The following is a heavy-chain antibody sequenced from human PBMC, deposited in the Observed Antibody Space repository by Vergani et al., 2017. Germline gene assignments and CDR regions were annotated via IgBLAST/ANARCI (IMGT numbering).Heavy chain of an antibody. D-gene: IGHD3-3*01. CDR2: INHSGST. CDR1: GGSFSGYY. Sequence: QVQLQQWGAGLLKPSETLSLTCAVYGGSFSGYYWSWIRQPPGKGLEWIGEINHSGSTNYNPSLKSRVTISVDTSKNQFSLKLSSVTAADTAVYYCAGKGGLIWSGYPPGFDPWGQGTLVTVSS. J-gene: IGHJ5*02. V-gene: IGHV4-34*01. CDR3: AGKGGLIWSGYPPGFDP.